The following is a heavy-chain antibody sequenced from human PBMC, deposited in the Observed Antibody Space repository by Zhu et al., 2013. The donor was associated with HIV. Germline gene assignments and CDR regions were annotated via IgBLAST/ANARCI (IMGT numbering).Heavy chain of an antibody. CDR2: INTIFGTA. CDR3: ARGVVVPAVRGNMDV. CDR1: GGTLSGYA. J-gene: IGHJ6*02. V-gene: IGHV1-69*01. D-gene: IGHD2-2*01. Sequence: QVQLVQSGAEVKKPGSSVKVSCKASGGTLSGYAISWVRQAPGQGLEWMGGINTIFGTANYAQKFQGRVTITADESTSTAYMELSSLTSEDTAVYYCARGVVVPAVRGNMDVWGQGDHGHRLL.